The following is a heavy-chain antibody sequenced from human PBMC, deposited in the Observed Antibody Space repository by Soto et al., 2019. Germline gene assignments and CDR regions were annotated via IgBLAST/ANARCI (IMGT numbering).Heavy chain of an antibody. Sequence: QITLNESGPTQVKPRQTLTLTCTFSGFSLTTSGVGVGWILQSPGKAPEWLARIYWDDDKRYSPSLKTRLTITKDTSKNQVVLTMADLDPADTATYYCAHRVLRAVFGLVTTTAIYFDFWGQGTPVAVSS. CDR2: IYWDDDK. V-gene: IGHV2-5*02. D-gene: IGHD3-3*01. CDR3: AHRVLRAVFGLVTTTAIYFDF. J-gene: IGHJ4*02. CDR1: GFSLTTSGVG.